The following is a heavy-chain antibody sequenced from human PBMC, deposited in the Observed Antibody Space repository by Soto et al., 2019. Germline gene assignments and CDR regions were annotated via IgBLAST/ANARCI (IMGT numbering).Heavy chain of an antibody. V-gene: IGHV1-69*13. Sequence: ASVKVSCKASGGTFSSYAISWVRQAPGQGLEWMGGIIPIFGTANYAQKFQGRVTITADESTSTAYMELSSLRSEDTAVYYCARRGSGSYYKPYYYYGMDVWGQGTTVTVSS. J-gene: IGHJ6*02. CDR2: IIPIFGTA. D-gene: IGHD3-10*01. CDR3: ARRGSGSYYKPYYYYGMDV. CDR1: GGTFSSYA.